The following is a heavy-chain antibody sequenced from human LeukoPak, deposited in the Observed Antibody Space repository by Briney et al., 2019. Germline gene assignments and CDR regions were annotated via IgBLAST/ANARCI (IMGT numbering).Heavy chain of an antibody. Sequence: GGSLRLSCAASGFTFSSYAMHWVRQAPGKGLEWVAVISYDGGNKYYADSVKGRFTISRDNSKNTLYLQMNSLRAEDTAVYYCAKDRAMVRGVVDYYFDYWGQGTLVTVSS. CDR3: AKDRAMVRGVVDYYFDY. D-gene: IGHD3-10*01. CDR1: GFTFSSYA. V-gene: IGHV3-30-3*01. J-gene: IGHJ4*02. CDR2: ISYDGGNK.